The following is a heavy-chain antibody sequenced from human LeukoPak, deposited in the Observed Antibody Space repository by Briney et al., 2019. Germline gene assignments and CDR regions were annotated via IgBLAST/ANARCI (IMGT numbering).Heavy chain of an antibody. J-gene: IGHJ5*01. CDR1: GYTFTGYY. Sequence: ASVKVSCKASGYTFTGYYIHWVRQAPGQGLEWMGWINPNSGGTNYAQKFQGRVTMTRDTSITTAYMELSRLISDDTAVYYCARGLTDEHQLILHWFDSWGQGTLVTVSS. D-gene: IGHD2-2*01. CDR3: ARGLTDEHQLILHWFDS. V-gene: IGHV1-2*02. CDR2: INPNSGGT.